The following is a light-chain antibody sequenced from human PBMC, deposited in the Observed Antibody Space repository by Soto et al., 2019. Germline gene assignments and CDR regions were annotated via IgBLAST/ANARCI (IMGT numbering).Light chain of an antibody. V-gene: IGLV2-14*01. CDR2: EVS. CDR3: SSYTSSSTSVV. Sequence: QSALTQPASVSGSPEQSITISCTGTSSDVGGYNYVSWYQQLPGRAPKLIISEVSNRPSGVSDRFTGSKSGNTASLTISGLQTEDEGDYYCSSYTSSSTSVVFGGGTKVTVL. J-gene: IGLJ2*01. CDR1: SSDVGGYNY.